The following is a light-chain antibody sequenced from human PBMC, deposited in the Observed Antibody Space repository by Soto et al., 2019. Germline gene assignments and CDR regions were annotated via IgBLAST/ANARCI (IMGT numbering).Light chain of an antibody. J-gene: IGLJ1*01. V-gene: IGLV1-40*01. CDR1: SSNIGAGYD. Sequence: VLTQPPSVPGAPGQRVTISCTGSSSNIGAGYDVHWYQQLPGTAPKLLIYGNSNRPSGVPDRFSGSKSGTSASLAITGLQAEDEADYYCQSYDSSLSGYVFGTGTKVTVL. CDR2: GNS. CDR3: QSYDSSLSGYV.